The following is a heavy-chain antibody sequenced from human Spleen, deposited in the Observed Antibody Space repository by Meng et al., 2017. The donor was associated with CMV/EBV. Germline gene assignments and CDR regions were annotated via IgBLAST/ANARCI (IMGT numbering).Heavy chain of an antibody. D-gene: IGHD2-2*01. V-gene: IGHV3-15*01. CDR2: IKTETDGGTA. CDR3: ATGSVPAYLDY. Sequence: SGFPVSPAWMGWVRQAPGKGLEWVGRIKTETDGGTADYAAPVKGRFTISRDGSKNTLYLQMNSLKTEDTAVYYCATGSVPAYLDYWGQGTLVTVSS. J-gene: IGHJ4*02. CDR1: GFPVSPAW.